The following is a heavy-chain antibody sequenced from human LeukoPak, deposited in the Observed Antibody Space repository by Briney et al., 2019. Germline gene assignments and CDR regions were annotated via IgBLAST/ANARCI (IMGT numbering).Heavy chain of an antibody. CDR1: GGSIGSDNYY. CDR3: FDP. V-gene: IGHV4-39*01. CDR2: IFYTGTT. Sequence: KSSETLSLTCTVSGGSIGSDNYYWDWIRQPPGKGLEFIAGIFYTGTTYYNPSLKSRVTISIDTSKNQLTLKLYSFCAGRPPNLNWFDPWGQGTLVTVSS. J-gene: IGHJ5*02.